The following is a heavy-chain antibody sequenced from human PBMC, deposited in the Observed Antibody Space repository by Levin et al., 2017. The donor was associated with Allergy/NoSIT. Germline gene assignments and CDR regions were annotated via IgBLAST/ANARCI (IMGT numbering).Heavy chain of an antibody. V-gene: IGHV4-61*01. CDR3: ARSHDSTGYFN. D-gene: IGHD3-22*01. J-gene: IGHJ4*02. CDR1: GDSVSSSSYY. Sequence: GSLRLSCTVSGDSVSSSSYYWSWIRQPPGKGLEWIGCISYSGTTNYNPSLKSRVTISVDTSENQFSLKLGSVTAADTAVFSCARSHDSTGYFNWGQGTLVPVS. CDR2: ISYSGTT.